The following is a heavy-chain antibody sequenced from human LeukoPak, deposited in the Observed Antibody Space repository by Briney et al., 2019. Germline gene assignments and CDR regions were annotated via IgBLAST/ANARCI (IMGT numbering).Heavy chain of an antibody. V-gene: IGHV1-18*01. D-gene: IGHD2-15*01. Sequence: GASVKVSCKASGYTFTCYGISWVRQAPGQGLEWMGWISAYNGNTNYAQKLQGRVTMTTDTSTSTAYMELRSLRSDDTAAYYCARNTDCSGGSCASQSFDYWGQGTLVTVSS. CDR1: GYTFTCYG. J-gene: IGHJ4*02. CDR3: ARNTDCSGGSCASQSFDY. CDR2: ISAYNGNT.